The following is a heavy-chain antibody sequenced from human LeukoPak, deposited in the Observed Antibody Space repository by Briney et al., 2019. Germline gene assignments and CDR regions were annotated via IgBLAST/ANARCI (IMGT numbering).Heavy chain of an antibody. V-gene: IGHV3-23*01. CDR3: AKLMIVDYDAFDI. J-gene: IGHJ3*02. CDR1: GFTFSSYA. D-gene: IGHD3-22*01. Sequence: GGSLRLSCAASGFTFSSYAMSWDRQAPGKGLEWVSAISGSGGSTYYADSVKGRFTISRDNSKNTLYLQMNSLRAEDTAVYYCAKLMIVDYDAFDIWGQGTMVTVSS. CDR2: ISGSGGST.